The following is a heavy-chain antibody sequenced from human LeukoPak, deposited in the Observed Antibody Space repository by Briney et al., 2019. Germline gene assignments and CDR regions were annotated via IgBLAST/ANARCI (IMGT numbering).Heavy chain of an antibody. CDR3: AKSRVRGVYYFDY. CDR1: GFTFRTYG. J-gene: IGHJ4*02. D-gene: IGHD3-10*02. Sequence: GGSLRLSCAASGFTFRTYGMNWVRQAPGKGLEWVAIISYDGSNEDYADSVKGRFTISRDNSKNTLYLQMNSLRAEDSAVYYCAKSRVRGVYYFDYWGQGTLVTVST. CDR2: ISYDGSNE. V-gene: IGHV3-30*18.